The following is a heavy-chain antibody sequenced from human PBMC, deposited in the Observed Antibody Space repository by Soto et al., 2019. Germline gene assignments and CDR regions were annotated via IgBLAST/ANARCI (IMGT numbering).Heavy chain of an antibody. V-gene: IGHV4-59*01. CDR3: ASQTANYYGSGSYYLPFDY. Sequence: SETLSLTCTVPGVSISSLYWSWIRQPPGKGLEWIGNIYYSGSTNYNPSLKSRVTISVDTSKNQFSLKLSSVTAADTAVYYCASQTANYYGSGSYYLPFDYWGQGTLVTVSS. D-gene: IGHD3-10*01. J-gene: IGHJ4*02. CDR2: IYYSGST. CDR1: GVSISSLY.